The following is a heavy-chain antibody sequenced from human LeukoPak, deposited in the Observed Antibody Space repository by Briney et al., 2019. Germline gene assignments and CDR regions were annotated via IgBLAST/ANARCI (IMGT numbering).Heavy chain of an antibody. V-gene: IGHV3-30*18. J-gene: IGHJ6*02. CDR1: GFTFSSYG. D-gene: IGHD2-2*02. CDR3: AKDWSPVVVPAAIRSGGYYYGMDV. CDR2: ISYDGSIK. Sequence: GGSLRLSCAASGFTFSSYGMHWVRQAPGKGLEWVAVISYDGSIKYYADSVKGRFTISRDNSKNTLYLQMNSLRAEDTAVYYRAKDWSPVVVPAAIRSGGYYYGMDVWGQGTTVTVSS.